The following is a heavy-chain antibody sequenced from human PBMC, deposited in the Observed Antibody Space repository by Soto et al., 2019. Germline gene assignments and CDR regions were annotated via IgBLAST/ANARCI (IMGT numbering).Heavy chain of an antibody. CDR3: ARNRPGEFDY. CDR2: IYSGGST. CDR1: GFTVSSNY. J-gene: IGHJ4*02. Sequence: QSGGSLRLSCAASGFTVSSNYMSWVRQAPGKGLEWVSVIYSGGSTYYADSVKGRFTISRDNSKNTLYLQMNSLRAEDTAVYYCARNRPGEFDYWGQGTLVTVSS. V-gene: IGHV3-53*01.